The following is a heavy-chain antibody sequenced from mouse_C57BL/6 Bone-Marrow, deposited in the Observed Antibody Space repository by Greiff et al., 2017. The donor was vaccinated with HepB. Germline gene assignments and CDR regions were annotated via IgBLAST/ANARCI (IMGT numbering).Heavy chain of an antibody. CDR2: IDPETGGT. D-gene: IGHD1-1*01. V-gene: IGHV1-15*01. CDR3: TGREAYYYGSSPYYFDY. CDR1: GYTFTDYE. J-gene: IGHJ2*01. Sequence: VQLQQSGAELVRPGASVTLSCKASGYTFTDYEMHWVKQTPVHGLEWIGAIDPETGGTAYNQKFKGKAILTADKSSSTAYMELRSLTSEDSAVYHCTGREAYYYGSSPYYFDYWGQGTTLTVSS.